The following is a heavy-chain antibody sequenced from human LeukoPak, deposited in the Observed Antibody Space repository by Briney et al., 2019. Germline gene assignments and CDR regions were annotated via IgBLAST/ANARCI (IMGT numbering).Heavy chain of an antibody. Sequence: GAPVKVSCKASGYTFTGYYMHWVRQAPGQGLEWMGWINPNSGGTNYAQKFQGRVTMTRDTSISTAYMELSRLRSEDTAMYYCTRGGPVAGTHKYFQHWGQGTLVTVSS. CDR2: INPNSGGT. J-gene: IGHJ1*01. CDR3: TRGGPVAGTHKYFQH. V-gene: IGHV1-2*02. CDR1: GYTFTGYY. D-gene: IGHD6-19*01.